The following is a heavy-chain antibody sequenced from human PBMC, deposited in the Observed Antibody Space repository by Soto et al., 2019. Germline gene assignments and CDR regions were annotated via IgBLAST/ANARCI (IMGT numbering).Heavy chain of an antibody. CDR1: VGFLSSYY. CDR3: ARAYSGSALRRLEQ. Sequence: SETLSLTCTVSVGFLSSYYWSWIRQSPGKGLEWIGYIYYSGSTDYNPSLKSRVTISVDTSKNQFSLNLTSVTAADTAVYYCARAYSGSALRRLEQWGQGTLISVTS. J-gene: IGHJ4*02. D-gene: IGHD1-26*01. CDR2: IYYSGST. V-gene: IGHV4-59*01.